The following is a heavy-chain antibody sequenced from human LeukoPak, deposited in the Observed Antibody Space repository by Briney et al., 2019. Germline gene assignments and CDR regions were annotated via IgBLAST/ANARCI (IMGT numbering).Heavy chain of an antibody. CDR3: AKLIEMGLTGPIDY. V-gene: IGHV3-23*01. CDR1: GFTFSSYA. CDR2: ISGSGGST. J-gene: IGHJ4*02. Sequence: GGSLRLSCAAFGFTFSSYAMSWVRQAPGKGLEWVSAISGSGGSTYYADSVKGRFTISRDNSKNTLYLQMNSLRAEDTAVYYRAKLIEMGLTGPIDYWGQGTLVTVSS. D-gene: IGHD3-9*01.